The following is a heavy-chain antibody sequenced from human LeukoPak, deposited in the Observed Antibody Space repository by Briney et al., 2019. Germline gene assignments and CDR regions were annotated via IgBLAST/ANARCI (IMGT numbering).Heavy chain of an antibody. Sequence: GASVKVSCKASGYTFTSYGISWVRQAPGQGLEWMGWISAYNGNTNYAQKLQGRVTMTTDTSTSTAYMELSSLRSEDTAVYYCARADRCGGSCYAVYWGQGTLVTVSS. CDR3: ARADRCGGSCYAVY. J-gene: IGHJ4*02. CDR1: GYTFTSYG. V-gene: IGHV1-18*01. D-gene: IGHD2-15*01. CDR2: ISAYNGNT.